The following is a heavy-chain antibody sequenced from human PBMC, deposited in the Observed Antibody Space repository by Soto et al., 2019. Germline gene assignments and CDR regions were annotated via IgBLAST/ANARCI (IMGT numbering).Heavy chain of an antibody. CDR2: FYWDDDK. CDR1: GFSLTTNGVG. CDR3: AYRKGAATGTGNWFDP. J-gene: IGHJ5*02. Sequence: SGPTLVNPPETLTLTCTFSGFSLTTNGVGVGWIRQPPGKALEWLGLFYWDDDKRYSTSLQNRLTIRKDTSKNQVVLTMANMAPEDTGTYYCAYRKGAATGTGNWFDPWGQGTPVTVSS. D-gene: IGHD1-1*01. V-gene: IGHV2-5*02.